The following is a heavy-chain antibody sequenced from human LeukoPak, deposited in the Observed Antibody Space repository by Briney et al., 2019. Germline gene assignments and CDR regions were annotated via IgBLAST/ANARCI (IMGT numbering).Heavy chain of an antibody. V-gene: IGHV3-23*01. J-gene: IGHJ4*02. CDR1: GFTFSSYA. D-gene: IGHD4-17*01. CDR2: ISGSGGST. Sequence: GRSLRLSCAASGFTFSSYAMSWVRQAPGKGLEWVSAISGSGGSTYYADSVKGRFTISRDNSKNTLYLQMNSLRAEDTAVYYCAKDRASGSTVTTFDYWGQGTLVTVSS. CDR3: AKDRASGSTVTTFDY.